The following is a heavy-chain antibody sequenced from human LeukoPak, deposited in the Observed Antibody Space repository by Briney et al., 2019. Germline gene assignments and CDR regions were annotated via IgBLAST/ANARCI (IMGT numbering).Heavy chain of an antibody. J-gene: IGHJ4*02. CDR1: GFTFSIYA. D-gene: IGHD2-15*01. CDR2: IRYDGSNK. CDR3: AKDCSGGSCPGY. Sequence: GGSLRLSCAASGFTFSIYAMHWVRQAPGKGLEWVAFIRYDGSNKYYADSVKGRFAISRDNSKNTLYLQTNSLRADDTAVYYCAKDCSGGSCPGYWGQGTLVSVSS. V-gene: IGHV3-30*02.